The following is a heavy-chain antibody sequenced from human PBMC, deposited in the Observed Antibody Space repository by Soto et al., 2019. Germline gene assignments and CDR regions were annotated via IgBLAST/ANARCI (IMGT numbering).Heavy chain of an antibody. CDR1: GGTFSSYA. J-gene: IGHJ4*02. V-gene: IGHV1-69*12. D-gene: IGHD2-15*01. CDR2: ISPIFGTA. Sequence: QVQLVQSGAEVKKPGSSVKVSCKASGGTFSSYAISWVRQAPGHGLEWLGGISPIFGTANYAQKFQGRVTITADESTSTAYMELSSLRSENTAVSYCARESRYCSGGSCYFLPGIDYWGPGTLVTVSS. CDR3: ARESRYCSGGSCYFLPGIDY.